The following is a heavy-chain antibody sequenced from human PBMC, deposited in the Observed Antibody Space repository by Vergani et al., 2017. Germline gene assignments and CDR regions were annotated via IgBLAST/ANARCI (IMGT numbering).Heavy chain of an antibody. CDR1: GGTFSSYA. V-gene: IGHV1-69*18. CDR2: IIPIFGTA. J-gene: IGHJ4*02. CDR3: ARDPYSSGWDYYVDY. D-gene: IGHD6-19*01. Sequence: QVQLVQSGAEVKKPGSSVKFSCKASGGTFSSYAISWVRQAPGQGLEWMGRIIPIFGTANYAQKFQGRVTVTADESAGTAYMELSSLRSEDTAVYYCARDPYSSGWDYYVDYWGQGTLVTVSS.